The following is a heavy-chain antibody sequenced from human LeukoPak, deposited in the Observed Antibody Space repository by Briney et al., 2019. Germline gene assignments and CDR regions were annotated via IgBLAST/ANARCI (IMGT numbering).Heavy chain of an antibody. CDR3: VKDATPMNSIWDYFDS. V-gene: IGHV3-23*01. Sequence: GGSLRLSCVASGIKFNIFGMSWVRQAPGKGPEWVSSVGGGNDIHYADSVKGRFTGSRDDAKNTVYLQMNSLRVEDTATYFCVKDATPMNSIWDYFDSWGQGTLVTVSS. D-gene: IGHD1-7*01. CDR2: VGGGNDI. CDR1: GIKFNIFG. J-gene: IGHJ4*02.